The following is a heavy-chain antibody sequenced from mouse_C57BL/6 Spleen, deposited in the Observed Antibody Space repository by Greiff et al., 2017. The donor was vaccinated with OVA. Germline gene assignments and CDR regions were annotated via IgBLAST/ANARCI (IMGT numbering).Heavy chain of an antibody. Sequence: QVQLQQSGPELVKPGASVKISCKASGYAFSSSWMNWVKQRTGKGLEWIGRIYPGDGDTNYNGKFKGKATLTADKSSSTAYMQLSSLTSEDSAVYFCARSNYDYENYAMDYWGQGTSVTVSS. D-gene: IGHD2-4*01. CDR1: GYAFSSSW. V-gene: IGHV1-82*01. CDR3: ARSNYDYENYAMDY. CDR2: IYPGDGDT. J-gene: IGHJ4*01.